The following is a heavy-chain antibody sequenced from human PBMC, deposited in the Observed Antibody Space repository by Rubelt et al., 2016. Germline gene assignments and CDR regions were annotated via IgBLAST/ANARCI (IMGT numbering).Heavy chain of an antibody. CDR1: GYTFTSYA. CDR2: INAGNGNT. D-gene: IGHD3-10*01. Sequence: QVQLVQSGAEVKKPGASVKVSCKASGYTFTSYAMHWVRQAPGQRLEWMGWINAGNGNTKYSQKFQGRVTITRDTSASTAYMELSSLRSEDTAVYYCARDRKRGSGSYYNVKPLDPWGQGTLVTVSS. J-gene: IGHJ5*02. CDR3: ARDRKRGSGSYYNVKPLDP. V-gene: IGHV1-3*01.